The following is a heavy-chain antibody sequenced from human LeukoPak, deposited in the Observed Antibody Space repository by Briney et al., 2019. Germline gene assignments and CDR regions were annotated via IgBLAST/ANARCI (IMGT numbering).Heavy chain of an antibody. D-gene: IGHD6-13*01. V-gene: IGHV3-64*01. CDR3: ARDVRQQLATGGFDF. CDR2: ISAYGNNT. CDR1: GFTFSSYA. J-gene: IGHJ4*02. Sequence: PGGSLRLSCAASGFTFSSYAMHWVRQAPAKGLEYVSGISAYGNNTYYANSVKGRFTISRDNSKNTLYLQMGSLTPDDMAVYYCARDVRQQLATGGFDFWGQGTLVTVSS.